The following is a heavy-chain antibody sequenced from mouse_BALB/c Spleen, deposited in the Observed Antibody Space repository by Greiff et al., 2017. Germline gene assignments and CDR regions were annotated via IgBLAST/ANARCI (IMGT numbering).Heavy chain of an antibody. D-gene: IGHD1-1*01. CDR1: GFDFSRYW. Sequence: EVHLVESGGGLVQPGGSLKLSCAASGFDFSRYWMSWVRQAPGKGLEWIGEINLDSSTINYTPSLKDKFIISRDNAKNTLYLQMSKVRSEDTALYYCVRRGLLRYWYFDVWGAGTTVTVSS. CDR2: INLDSSTI. V-gene: IGHV4-1*02. CDR3: VRRGLLRYWYFDV. J-gene: IGHJ1*01.